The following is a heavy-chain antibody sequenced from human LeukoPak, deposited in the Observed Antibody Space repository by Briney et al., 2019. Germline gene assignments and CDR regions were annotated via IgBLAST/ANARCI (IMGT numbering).Heavy chain of an antibody. Sequence: GGSLRLSCAASGLTFSSYGIHWVRQAPDKGLEWVTVVSSDGGTTYYTDSVKGRFTISRDNSKNTVYVQMNSLRAEDTAVYYCAKEGAVAGSMWFDLWGQGALVTVSS. CDR1: GLTFSSYG. D-gene: IGHD6-19*01. V-gene: IGHV3-30*18. J-gene: IGHJ5*02. CDR2: VSSDGGTT. CDR3: AKEGAVAGSMWFDL.